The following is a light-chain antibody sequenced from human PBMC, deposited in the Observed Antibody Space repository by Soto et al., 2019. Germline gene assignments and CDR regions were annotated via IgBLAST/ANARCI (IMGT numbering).Light chain of an antibody. V-gene: IGKV3-15*01. CDR1: QSISSN. CDR2: RTP. Sequence: ETVMTQSPATLSVSPGERATLSCRASQSISSNLAWYQQKPGQAPRLLMFRTPSRATGFPARFSGSGSGTEFNLTISSLQSEDFGVYYCQQYNNWPRATFGGGTKVDIK. J-gene: IGKJ4*01. CDR3: QQYNNWPRAT.